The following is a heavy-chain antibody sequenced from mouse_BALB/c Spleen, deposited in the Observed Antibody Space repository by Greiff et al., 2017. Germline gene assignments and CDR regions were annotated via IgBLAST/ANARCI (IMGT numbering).Heavy chain of an antibody. Sequence: VQKKQHGAELVKPGDSEKLSCKASGYTFNSYWMNRVELRPGQGFEGIGAINPSNGGTNYNEKFKRKATLTVDKSSSTAYMQLSSLTSEDSAVYYCTRSTMITTYYFDYWGQGTIPSVSS. CDR2: INPSNGGT. CDR3: TRSTMITTYYFDY. CDR1: GYTFNSYW. D-gene: IGHD2-4*01. J-gene: IGHJ2*01. V-gene: IGHV1S16*01.